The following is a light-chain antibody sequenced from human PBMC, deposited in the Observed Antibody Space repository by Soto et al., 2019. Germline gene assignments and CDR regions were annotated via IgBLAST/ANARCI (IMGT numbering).Light chain of an antibody. Sequence: VLKQSXGTLSFSPPEXXXXXSXAIETVEGSYLAWYQQKXGQARRLLTNGASXRANGIADRFTASGSGTDFTLTISRLETEDFAVYYCQRYGTSPKTFGQGTKVDIK. V-gene: IGKV3-20*01. CDR3: QRYGTSPKT. CDR2: GAS. J-gene: IGKJ1*01. CDR1: ETVEGSY.